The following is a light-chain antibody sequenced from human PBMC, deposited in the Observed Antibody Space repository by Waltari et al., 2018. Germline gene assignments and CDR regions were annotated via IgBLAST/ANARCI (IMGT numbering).Light chain of an antibody. V-gene: IGLV3-1*01. J-gene: IGLJ3*02. CDR2: QNT. CDR1: NLGDKF. CDR3: QAWDSSTVV. Sequence: SYELTQSSSVYVSPGQSATITCTGDNLGDKFCNWYQQRPGQAPVLVIHQNTKRPSGIRDRFAGSNSGNTATLTISETQPLDESDYYCQAWDSSTVVFGGGTKLTVL.